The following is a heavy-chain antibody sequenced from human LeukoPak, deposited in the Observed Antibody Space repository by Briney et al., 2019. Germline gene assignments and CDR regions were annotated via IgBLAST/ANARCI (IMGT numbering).Heavy chain of an antibody. J-gene: IGHJ4*02. V-gene: IGHV4-34*01. CDR3: ARGPTVDTAMPTSSPNDY. Sequence: SETLSLTCAVYGGSFSGYYWSWIRQPPGKGLEWIGEINHSGSTNYNPSLKSRVTISVDTSKNQFSLKLSSATAADTAVYYCARGPTVDTAMPTSSPNDYWGQGTLVTVSS. CDR1: GGSFSGYY. D-gene: IGHD5-18*01. CDR2: INHSGST.